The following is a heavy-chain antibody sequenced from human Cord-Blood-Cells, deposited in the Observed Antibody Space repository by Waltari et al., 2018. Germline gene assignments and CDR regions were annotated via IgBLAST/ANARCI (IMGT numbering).Heavy chain of an antibody. J-gene: IGHJ4*02. CDR1: GYTFTSYA. CDR2: IHAGNGNT. CDR3: ARASGSSGFDY. Sequence: QVQLVQSGAEVKKPGASVKVSCKASGYTFTSYAMHLVRQAPGQRLEWMGWIHAGNGNTKYSQKFQGRVTITRDTSASTAYMELSSLRSEDTAVYYCARASGSSGFDYWGQGTLVTVSS. V-gene: IGHV1-3*01. D-gene: IGHD3-10*01.